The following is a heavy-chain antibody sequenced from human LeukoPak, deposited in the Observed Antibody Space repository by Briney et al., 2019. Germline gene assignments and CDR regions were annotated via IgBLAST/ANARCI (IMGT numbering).Heavy chain of an antibody. CDR2: INWNGGST. D-gene: IGHD3-10*01. Sequence: PGGSLRLSCAASGFTFDDYGMSWVRHAPGKGLEWVSGINWNGGSTGYADSVKGRFTISRDNAKNSLYLQMNSLRAEDTALYHCARATYGSGSYYPQYDYWGQGTLVTVSS. CDR3: ARATYGSGSYYPQYDY. V-gene: IGHV3-20*01. J-gene: IGHJ4*02. CDR1: GFTFDDYG.